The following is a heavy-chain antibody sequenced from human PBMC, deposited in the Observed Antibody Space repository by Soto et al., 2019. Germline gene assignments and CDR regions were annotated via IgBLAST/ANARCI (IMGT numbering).Heavy chain of an antibody. D-gene: IGHD6-13*01. Sequence: GGSLRLSCAASGFTFSSYWMSWVRQAPGKGLEWVANIKQDGSEKYYVDSVKGRFTISRDNAKNSLYLQMNSLRAEDTAVYYCARDLAKSSSSWYLGDYYYYYYMDVWGKGTTVTVSS. J-gene: IGHJ6*03. CDR1: GFTFSSYW. CDR3: ARDLAKSSSSWYLGDYYYYYYMDV. CDR2: IKQDGSEK. V-gene: IGHV3-7*01.